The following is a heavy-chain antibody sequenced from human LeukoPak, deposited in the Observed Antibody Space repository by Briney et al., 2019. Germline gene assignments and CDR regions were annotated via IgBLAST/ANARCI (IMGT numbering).Heavy chain of an antibody. V-gene: IGHV1-3*01. D-gene: IGHD4-17*01. CDR3: ARVASTVTTRGYFDY. Sequence: ASVKVSCKASGFTFTGYYMHWVRQAPGQRLEWMGWINAGNGNTKYSQKFQGRVTITRDTSASTAYMELSSLRSEDTAVYYCARVASTVTTRGYFDYWGQGTLVTVSS. J-gene: IGHJ4*02. CDR1: GFTFTGYY. CDR2: INAGNGNT.